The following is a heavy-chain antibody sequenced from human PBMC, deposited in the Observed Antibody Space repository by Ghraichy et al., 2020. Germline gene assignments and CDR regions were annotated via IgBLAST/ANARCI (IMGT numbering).Heavy chain of an antibody. CDR2: IYYSGST. Sequence: LETLSLTCTVSGGSISSSSYYWGWIRQPPGKGLEWIGSIYYSGSTYYNPSLNSRVTISVDTSKNQFSPKLSSVPAADTAVYSCASTSMAAYSSRWYVWFDPWAQGTLVIVSS. J-gene: IGHJ5*02. D-gene: IGHD6-13*01. V-gene: IGHV4-39*07. CDR1: GGSISSSSYY. CDR3: ASTSMAAYSSRWYVWFDP.